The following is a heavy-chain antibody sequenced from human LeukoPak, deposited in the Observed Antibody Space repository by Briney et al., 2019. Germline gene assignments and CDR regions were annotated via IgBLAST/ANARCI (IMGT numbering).Heavy chain of an antibody. CDR1: GYTFTSYY. CDR2: INPSGGST. V-gene: IGHV1-46*01. J-gene: IGHJ6*02. D-gene: IGHD5-12*01. Sequence: GASVKVSCKASGYTFTSYYTHWVRQAPGQGLEWMGIINPSGGSTSYAQKFQGRVTMTRDTSTNTVYMEVSSLRSEDTAVYYCARDSGYDLRVLDYYGMDVWGQGTTVTVSS. CDR3: ARDSGYDLRVLDYYGMDV.